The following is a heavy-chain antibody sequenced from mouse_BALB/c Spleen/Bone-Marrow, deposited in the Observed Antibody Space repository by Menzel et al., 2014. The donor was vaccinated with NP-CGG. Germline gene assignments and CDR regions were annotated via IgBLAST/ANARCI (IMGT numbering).Heavy chain of an antibody. CDR2: ILPGSGTA. V-gene: IGHV1-9*01. D-gene: IGHD2-14*01. Sequence: QVQLQQSGAELMKPGASVKISCKATGYTFSNYWIDWVKQRPGHGLEWIGEILPGSGTANYNEKFKGKATLTVDTSSSTAYVDLSSLTAEDSAVYFCARHHRYAYYFDYWGQGTTLTVSS. J-gene: IGHJ2*01. CDR3: ARHHRYAYYFDY. CDR1: GYTFSNYW.